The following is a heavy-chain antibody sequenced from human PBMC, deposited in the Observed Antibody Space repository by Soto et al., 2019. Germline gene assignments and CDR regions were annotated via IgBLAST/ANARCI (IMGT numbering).Heavy chain of an antibody. Sequence: GGSLRLSCAASGFTFSSYAMSWVRQAPGKGLEWVSAISGSGGSTYYADSVKGRFTISRDNSKNTLYLQMNSLRAEDTAVYYCAKDSGYDPPYYYYGMDVWGQGTTVTVSS. D-gene: IGHD5-12*01. V-gene: IGHV3-23*01. CDR3: AKDSGYDPPYYYYGMDV. CDR2: ISGSGGST. J-gene: IGHJ6*02. CDR1: GFTFSSYA.